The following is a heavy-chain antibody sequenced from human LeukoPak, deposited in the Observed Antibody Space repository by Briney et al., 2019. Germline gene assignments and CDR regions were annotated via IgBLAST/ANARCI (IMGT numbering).Heavy chain of an antibody. CDR1: GFNFRDHW. V-gene: IGHV3-7*03. Sequence: PGGSLRPSCAVSGFNFRDHWMDWVRQAPGKGLEWVGHIKTDGSETYYVDSLKGRFSISRDNTNNALYLQMNSLRVEDTAVYYCAKNNGWFHLAQWGQGTLVTVSS. CDR2: IKTDGSET. CDR3: AKNNGWFHLAQ. D-gene: IGHD6-19*01. J-gene: IGHJ4*02.